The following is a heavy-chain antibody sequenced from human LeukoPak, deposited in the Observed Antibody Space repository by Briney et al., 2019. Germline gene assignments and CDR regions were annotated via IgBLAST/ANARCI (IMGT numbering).Heavy chain of an antibody. D-gene: IGHD6-13*01. CDR2: MNPNSGNT. CDR1: GYTFTSYD. J-gene: IGHJ1*01. V-gene: IGHV1-8*01. CDR3: ARVQPNYRAAAGDAEYFQH. Sequence: GAAVKVSCKASGYTFTSYDINWVRQATGQGLEWMGWMNPNSGNTGYAQKFQGRVTMTRNTSISTAYMELSSLRSEDTAVYYCARVQPNYRAAAGDAEYFQHWGQGTLVTVSS.